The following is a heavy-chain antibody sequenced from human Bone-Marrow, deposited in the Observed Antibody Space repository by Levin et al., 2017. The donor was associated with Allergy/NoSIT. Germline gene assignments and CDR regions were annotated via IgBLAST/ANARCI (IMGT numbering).Heavy chain of an antibody. D-gene: IGHD6-19*01. CDR1: GFTFSNYA. CDR3: ANEQWVFSEGF. CDR2: ISSDGNTK. V-gene: IGHV3-30-3*02. J-gene: IGHJ4*02. Sequence: LAGGSLRLSCAASGFTFSNYALHWVRQAPGKGLEWVAVISSDGNTKYYADSVKGRFTISRDNSENTVYLQMNSLKVEDTALYYCANEQWVFSEGFWGQGTLVTVSS.